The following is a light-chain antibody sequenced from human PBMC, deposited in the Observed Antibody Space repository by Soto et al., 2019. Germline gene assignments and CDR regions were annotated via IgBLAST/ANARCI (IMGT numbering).Light chain of an antibody. CDR1: QSVSSN. CDR2: GAS. CDR3: QQYNNWPYT. V-gene: IGKV3-15*01. Sequence: EIVMTQSPATLSVSPGERATLSCRASQSVSSNLAWYQQNPGQAPRLLIYGASTRATGIPARFSGSGSGTECTLTISSLQFEDFAVYYCQQYNNWPYTFGQGTKLEIK. J-gene: IGKJ2*01.